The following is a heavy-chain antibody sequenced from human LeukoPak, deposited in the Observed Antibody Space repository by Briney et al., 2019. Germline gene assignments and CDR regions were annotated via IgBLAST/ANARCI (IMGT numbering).Heavy chain of an antibody. CDR1: GFTFSDYY. Sequence: PGGSLRLSCAASGFTFSDYYMGWIRQAPGKGLEWVSYISNSGISIHYTDSVKGRFTISRDNSKNTLYLQMNSLRAEDTAVYYCAREDTAMVTAFDYWGQGTLVTVSS. CDR3: AREDTAMVTAFDY. V-gene: IGHV3-11*04. D-gene: IGHD5-18*01. J-gene: IGHJ4*02. CDR2: ISNSGISI.